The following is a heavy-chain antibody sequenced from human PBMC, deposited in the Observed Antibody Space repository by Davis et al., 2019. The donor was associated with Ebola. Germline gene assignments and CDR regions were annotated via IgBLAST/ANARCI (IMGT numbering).Heavy chain of an antibody. CDR3: ARDSVSYAGWLHGSFDY. D-gene: IGHD3-22*01. V-gene: IGHV1-69*13. Sequence: SVKVSCKASGYTFTSYYMHWVRQAPGQGLEWMGGIIPIFGTANYAQKFQGRVTITADESTSTAYMELSSLRSEDTAVYYCARDSVSYAGWLHGSFDYWGQGTLVTVSS. CDR1: GYTFTSYY. J-gene: IGHJ4*02. CDR2: IIPIFGTA.